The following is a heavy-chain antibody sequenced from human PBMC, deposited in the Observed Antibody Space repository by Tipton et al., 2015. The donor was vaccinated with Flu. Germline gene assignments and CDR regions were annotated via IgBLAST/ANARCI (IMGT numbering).Heavy chain of an antibody. V-gene: IGHV4-59*01. CDR3: ARPGGPAAVNPFSYFDF. Sequence: TLSLTCTVSGGSINSYYWSWIRQPPGKGLEWIGYLHYSGSTNYNPSLKSRVTISEGTSMNQFSLELSSVTAADTAVYYCARPGGPAAVNPFSYFDFWGQGTLVTVSS. CDR2: LHYSGST. D-gene: IGHD2-2*01. J-gene: IGHJ4*02. CDR1: GGSINSYY.